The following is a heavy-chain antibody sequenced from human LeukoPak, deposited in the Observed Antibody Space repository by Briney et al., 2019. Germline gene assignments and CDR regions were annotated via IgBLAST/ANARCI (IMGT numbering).Heavy chain of an antibody. V-gene: IGHV1-2*02. Sequence: ASVKVSCKASGYTFTGYYMHWVRQAPGQGLEWMGWINPNSGGTNYAQKFQGRVTMTRGTSISTAYMELSRLRSDDTAVYYCARGAYSSSLNWFDPWGQGTLVTVSS. J-gene: IGHJ5*02. CDR1: GYTFTGYY. CDR3: ARGAYSSSLNWFDP. D-gene: IGHD6-13*01. CDR2: INPNSGGT.